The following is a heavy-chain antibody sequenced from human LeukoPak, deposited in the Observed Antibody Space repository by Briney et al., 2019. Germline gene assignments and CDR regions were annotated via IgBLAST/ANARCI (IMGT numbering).Heavy chain of an antibody. D-gene: IGHD3-16*01. CDR2: IYHSGST. J-gene: IGHJ3*02. V-gene: IGHV4-4*02. Sequence: SGTLSLTCAVSGGSISSSNWWSWVRQPPGKGLEWIGEIYHSGSTNYNPSLKSRVTISVDKSKNQFSLKLSPVTAADTAVYYCASTRGSSASRGFDIWGQGTMVTVSS. CDR1: GGSISSSNW. CDR3: ASTRGSSASRGFDI.